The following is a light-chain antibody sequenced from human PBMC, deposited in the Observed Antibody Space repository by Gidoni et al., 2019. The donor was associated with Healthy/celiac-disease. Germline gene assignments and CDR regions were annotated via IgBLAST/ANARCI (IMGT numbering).Light chain of an antibody. V-gene: IGKV3-20*01. J-gene: IGKJ1*01. CDR1: QSVSSSY. CDR2: GAS. CDR3: QQYGSSPET. Sequence: EIVLKQSPGTLSVSPGERATLSCRASQSVSSSYLAWYQQKPGQAPRLLIYGASSRATGIPDRFSGSGSGTDFTLTISRLEPEDFAVYYCQQYGSSPETFGQGTKVEIK.